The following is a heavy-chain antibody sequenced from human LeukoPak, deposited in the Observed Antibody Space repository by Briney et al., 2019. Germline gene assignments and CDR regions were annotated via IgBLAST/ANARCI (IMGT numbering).Heavy chain of an antibody. V-gene: IGHV3-21*01. CDR1: GFTFSSYS. J-gene: IGHJ4*02. D-gene: IGHD5-12*01. CDR2: ISSSSSYI. CDR3: ARDISGYVNFDY. Sequence: GGSLRLSCAASGFTFSSYSMNWVRQAPGKGLEWVSSISSSSSYIYYADSVKGRFTISRDNAKNSLYLHMNSLRAEDTAMYYCARDISGYVNFDYWGQGTLVTVSS.